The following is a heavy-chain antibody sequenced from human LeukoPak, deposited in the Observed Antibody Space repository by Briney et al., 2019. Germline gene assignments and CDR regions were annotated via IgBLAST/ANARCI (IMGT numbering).Heavy chain of an antibody. D-gene: IGHD1-1*01. CDR1: RFSFSDYD. CDR3: AKYAYNWNAPDGFDM. Sequence: GGSLRLSCIASRFSFSDYDMHWVRQAPGKGLEWVAVISYDGSRKHYADSVKGRFTIFRDNSESTLFLQMNSLRTDDTSVYFCAKYAYNWNAPDGFDMWGQGTMVIVSS. CDR2: ISYDGSRK. V-gene: IGHV3-30*18. J-gene: IGHJ3*02.